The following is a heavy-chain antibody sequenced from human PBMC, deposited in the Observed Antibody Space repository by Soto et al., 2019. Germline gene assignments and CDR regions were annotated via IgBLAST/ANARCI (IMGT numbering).Heavy chain of an antibody. CDR3: ARSEYYDSTDLGY. CDR1: GFTFISYW. Sequence: GGSLRLSCAASGFTFISYWMHWVRQAPGKGLVWVSRINSDGSSTSYADSVKGRFTISRDNAKNTLYLQMNSLRAEDTAVYYCARSEYYDSTDLGYWGQGTLVTVSS. D-gene: IGHD3-22*01. CDR2: INSDGSST. V-gene: IGHV3-74*01. J-gene: IGHJ4*02.